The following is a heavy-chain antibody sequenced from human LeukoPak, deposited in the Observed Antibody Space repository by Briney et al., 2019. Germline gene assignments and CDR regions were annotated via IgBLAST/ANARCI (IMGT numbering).Heavy chain of an antibody. J-gene: IGHJ6*04. CDR1: GFTFSSYD. Sequence: GRSLRLSCEASGFTFSSYDMHWVRQAPGKGLEWVAFISYDGSNKYYTDSVKGRFTISRDNSKNTLYLQMDSLRAEDTTVYYCARSGDFYYYHYTMDVWGEGTTVTVSS. V-gene: IGHV3-30*19. CDR2: ISYDGSNK. D-gene: IGHD4-17*01. CDR3: ARSGDFYYYHYTMDV.